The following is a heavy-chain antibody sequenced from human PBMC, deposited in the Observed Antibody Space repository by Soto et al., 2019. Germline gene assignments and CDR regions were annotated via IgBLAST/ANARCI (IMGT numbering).Heavy chain of an antibody. D-gene: IGHD2-15*01. CDR3: ARYIVIWYYYYYGMDV. Sequence: GGSLRLSCAASGFTFSSYSMNWVRQAPGTELEWVSYISSSSSTIYYADSVKGRFTISRDNAKNSLYLQMNSLRDEDTAVYYCARYIVIWYYYYYGMDVWGQGTTVNVS. CDR1: GFTFSSYS. V-gene: IGHV3-48*02. CDR2: ISSSSSTI. J-gene: IGHJ6*02.